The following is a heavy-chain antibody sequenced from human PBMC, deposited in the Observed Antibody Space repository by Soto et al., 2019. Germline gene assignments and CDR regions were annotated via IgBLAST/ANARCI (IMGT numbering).Heavy chain of an antibody. CDR1: GFTVSSKY. V-gene: IGHV3-66*01. J-gene: IGHJ6*04. CDR2: IQSGGPT. Sequence: EVQLVESGGGLVQPGGSLRLSCAASGFTVSSKYMSWVRQAPGKGLEWVSLIQSGGPTYYADSVKGRFTISRDTSENTVHLQMDSLRAVDTAVYYCARDDVLCDGGRCYGVPLDVWGKATTVTVSS. D-gene: IGHD2-15*01. CDR3: ARDDVLCDGGRCYGVPLDV.